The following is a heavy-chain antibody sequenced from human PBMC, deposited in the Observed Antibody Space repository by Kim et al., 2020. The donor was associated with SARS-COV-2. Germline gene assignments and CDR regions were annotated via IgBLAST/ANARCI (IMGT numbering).Heavy chain of an antibody. J-gene: IGHJ5*02. Sequence: SGPTLVNPTQTLTLTCTFSGFSLTTHGMSVGWIRQPPGKALEWLALIYYDNDKGYSPSLKSRLTITQDTSKNQVVLTVTNMDPVDTAIYYCARHIYNDPWYGWFDTWGQGALVTVSS. V-gene: IGHV2-5*02. CDR3: ARHIYNDPWYGWFDT. CDR2: IYYDNDK. CDR1: GFSLTTHGMS. D-gene: IGHD6-13*01.